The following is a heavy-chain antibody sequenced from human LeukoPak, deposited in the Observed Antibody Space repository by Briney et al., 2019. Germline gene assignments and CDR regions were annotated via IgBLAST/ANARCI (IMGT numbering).Heavy chain of an antibody. CDR2: TKPDGSAE. CDR3: ARDGGVNTNFDY. Sequence: GGSLSLSCPASGFTFRNYWMGWVRQAPGKGRGWVANTKPDGSAEYYAESVRGRFTTSRDNANNFQYLQMNSLRDEDTAVYYSARDGGVNTNFDYWGQGTLVTVSS. CDR1: GFTFRNYW. D-gene: IGHD2-8*02. J-gene: IGHJ4*02. V-gene: IGHV3-7*01.